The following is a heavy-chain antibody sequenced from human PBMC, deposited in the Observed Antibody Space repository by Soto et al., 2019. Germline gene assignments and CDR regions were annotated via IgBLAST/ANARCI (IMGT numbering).Heavy chain of an antibody. D-gene: IGHD3-9*01. Sequence: PGGSLRLSCAASGFTFSSYGMHWVRQAPGKGLEWVAVIWYDGSNKYYADSVKGRFTISRDNSKNTLYLQMNSLRAEDTAVYYCARGPIYFATHYYFDYWCQGT. CDR3: ARGPIYFATHYYFDY. CDR2: IWYDGSNK. V-gene: IGHV3-33*01. J-gene: IGHJ4*02. CDR1: GFTFSSYG.